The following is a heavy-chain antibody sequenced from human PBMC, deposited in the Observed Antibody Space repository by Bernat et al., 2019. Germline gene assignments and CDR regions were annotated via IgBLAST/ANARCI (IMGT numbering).Heavy chain of an antibody. CDR2: IVVGSGNT. CDR3: AAANLGGGVYFDY. D-gene: IGHD3-16*01. V-gene: IGHV1-58*01. Sequence: QMQLVQSGPEVKKPGTSVKVSCKASGFTFTSSAVQWVRQARGQRLEWIGWIVVGSGNTNYAQKFQERVTITRDMSTSPAYMELSSLRSEDTAVYYCAAANLGGGVYFDYWGQGTLVTVSS. CDR1: GFTFTSSA. J-gene: IGHJ4*02.